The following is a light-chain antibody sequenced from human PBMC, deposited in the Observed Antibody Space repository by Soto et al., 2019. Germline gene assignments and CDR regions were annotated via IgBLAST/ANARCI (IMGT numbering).Light chain of an antibody. V-gene: IGKV3-15*01. J-gene: IGKJ5*01. CDR2: GAS. CDR1: QTIGQK. Sequence: EIVLAQSPATLSVTPGERITLSCRATQTIGQKLAWYLQRPGQAPSLLMYGASTRATDIPARFSGSVSGTEFTLTITGLQSEDFAVYYCQQYGSSITFGQGTRLEIK. CDR3: QQYGSSIT.